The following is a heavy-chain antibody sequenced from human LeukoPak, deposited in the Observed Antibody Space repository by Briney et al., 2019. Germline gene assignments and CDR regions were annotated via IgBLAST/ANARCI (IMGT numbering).Heavy chain of an antibody. D-gene: IGHD6-19*01. V-gene: IGHV3-73*01. CDR1: GFTFSGSA. Sequence: GGSLRLSCAASGFTFSGSAMHWVRQASGKGLEWVGRIRSKANSYATAYAASVKGRFTISRDDSKNTAYLQMNSLRAEDTAVYYCAKPHSSGWYGFDYWGQGTLVTVSS. J-gene: IGHJ4*02. CDR2: IRSKANSYAT. CDR3: AKPHSSGWYGFDY.